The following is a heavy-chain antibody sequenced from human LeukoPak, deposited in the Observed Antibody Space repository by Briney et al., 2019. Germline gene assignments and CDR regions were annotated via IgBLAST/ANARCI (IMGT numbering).Heavy chain of an antibody. CDR1: GGSFSGYY. Sequence: SETLSLTCAGYGGSFSGYYWSWIRQPPGKGLEWIGEINHSGSTNYNPSLKSRVTISVDTSKNQFSLKLSSVTAADTAVYYCARDDIVVVTAGFDYWGQGTLVTVSS. D-gene: IGHD2-21*02. CDR2: INHSGST. CDR3: ARDDIVVVTAGFDY. J-gene: IGHJ4*02. V-gene: IGHV4-34*01.